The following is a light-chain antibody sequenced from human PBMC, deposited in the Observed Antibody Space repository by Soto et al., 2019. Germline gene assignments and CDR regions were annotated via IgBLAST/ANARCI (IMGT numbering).Light chain of an antibody. J-gene: IGKJ2*01. CDR1: QSVSGSK. Sequence: EVVLTQSPGPLSLSPGNRATLSCRASQSVSGSKLAWYQQRPGQAPRLLIYGGSNRATDIPARFSGSGSGTEYNLTISRLEPEDFALYYCHQHGSSPFTFGQGTRLEIK. CDR2: GGS. CDR3: HQHGSSPFT. V-gene: IGKV3-20*01.